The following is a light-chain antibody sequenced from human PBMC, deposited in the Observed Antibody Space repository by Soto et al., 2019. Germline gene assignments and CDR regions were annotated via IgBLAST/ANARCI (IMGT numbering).Light chain of an antibody. V-gene: IGKV1-5*01. CDR2: DAS. Sequence: DIKMTQSPSTLSASVGDTVTITCRASQSISSWLAWYQQKPGKAPKLLIYDASSLESGVPSRFSVNGSGTEFTLTISSLKPDDFATYDCQQYNSYGTFGQGTKVDIK. J-gene: IGKJ1*01. CDR1: QSISSW. CDR3: QQYNSYGT.